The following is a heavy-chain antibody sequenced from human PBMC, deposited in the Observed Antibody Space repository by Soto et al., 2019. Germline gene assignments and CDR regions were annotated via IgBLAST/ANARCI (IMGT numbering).Heavy chain of an antibody. CDR1: GGTFSSYA. V-gene: IGHV1-69*12. CDR3: ARGGVDYGAYEC. Sequence: QVQLVQSGAEVKKPGSSVKVSCKASGGTFSSYAISWVRQAPGQGLEWMGGIIPIFGTANYAQKFQGRVRVTAEACGGTAYMELSSLRSEDTAVYYCARGGVDYGAYECGGQGTRVTVSS. D-gene: IGHD4-17*01. J-gene: IGHJ1*01. CDR2: IIPIFGTA.